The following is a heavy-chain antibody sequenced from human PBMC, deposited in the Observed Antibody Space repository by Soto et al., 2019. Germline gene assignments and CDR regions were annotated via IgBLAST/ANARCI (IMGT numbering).Heavy chain of an antibody. J-gene: IGHJ6*02. CDR1: GVSITSSDSY. Sequence: SETLSLTCSVSGVSITSSDSYWSLIRQPPGKGLEWIGYINSSGRAYYNPSLRSRLTTSVDTSKNQFSLKLNSVTAADTALYYCARAPVAVADYYYYYGMDVWGQGTTVTVS. CDR3: ARAPVAVADYYYYYGMDV. CDR2: INSSGRA. V-gene: IGHV4-30-4*01. D-gene: IGHD6-19*01.